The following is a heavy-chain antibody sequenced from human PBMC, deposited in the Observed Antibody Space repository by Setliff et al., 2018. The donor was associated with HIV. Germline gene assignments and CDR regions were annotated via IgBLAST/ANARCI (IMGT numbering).Heavy chain of an antibody. CDR3: ARVGCSGGSCYLTRGGAFDI. CDR2: ISWSSEHT. J-gene: IGHJ3*02. Sequence: GGSLRLSCAVSGFTFGDHAMHWVRQPPGKGLEWVAGISWSSEHTAYAGSVQGRFTISRDNARNSLYLQINSLRGDDTALYYCARVGCSGGSCYLTRGGAFDIWGQGTMVTVSS. D-gene: IGHD2-15*01. CDR1: GFTFGDHA. V-gene: IGHV3-9*01.